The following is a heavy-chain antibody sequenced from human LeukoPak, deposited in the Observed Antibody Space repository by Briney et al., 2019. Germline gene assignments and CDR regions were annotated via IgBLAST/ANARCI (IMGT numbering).Heavy chain of an antibody. J-gene: IGHJ4*02. CDR3: AKAGRYYDSSGTTSGDFDY. Sequence: GGSLRLSCAASGFTFSSYAMSWARQAPGKGLEWVSAISGSGGSTYYADSVKGRFTISRDNSKNTLYLQMNSLRAEDTAVYYCAKAGRYYDSSGTTSGDFDYWGQGTLVTVSS. V-gene: IGHV3-23*01. CDR2: ISGSGGST. D-gene: IGHD3-22*01. CDR1: GFTFSSYA.